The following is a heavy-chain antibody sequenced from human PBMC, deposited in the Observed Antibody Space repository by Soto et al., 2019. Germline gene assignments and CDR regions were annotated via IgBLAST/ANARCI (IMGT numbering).Heavy chain of an antibody. CDR3: ARDNGRENYYDSSGYYSGLDY. V-gene: IGHV1-69*13. CDR2: IIPIFGTA. J-gene: IGHJ4*02. D-gene: IGHD3-22*01. CDR1: GGTFSSYA. Sequence: AASVKVSCKASGGTFSSYAISWVRQAPGQGLEWMGGIIPIFGTANYAQKFQGRVTITADESTSTAYMELSSLRSEDTAVYYCARDNGRENYYDSSGYYSGLDYWGQGTLVTVSS.